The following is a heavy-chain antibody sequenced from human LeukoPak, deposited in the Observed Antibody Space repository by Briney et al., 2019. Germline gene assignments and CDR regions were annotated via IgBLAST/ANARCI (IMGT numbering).Heavy chain of an antibody. D-gene: IGHD3-10*01. V-gene: IGHV3-53*01. CDR3: ARDRLYYYGSGSKYYYYYGMDV. J-gene: IGHJ6*02. CDR2: IYSGGST. Sequence: GGSLRLSCAAPGFTVSSNYMSWVRQAPGKGLEWVSVIYSGGSTYYADSVKGRFTISRDNSKNTLYLQMNSLRAEDTAVYYCARDRLYYYGSGSKYYYYYGMDVWGQGTTVTVSS. CDR1: GFTVSSNY.